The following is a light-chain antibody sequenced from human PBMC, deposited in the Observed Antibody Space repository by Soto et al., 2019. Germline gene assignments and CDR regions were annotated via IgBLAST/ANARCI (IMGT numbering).Light chain of an antibody. Sequence: DIVMTLSPRSMHPTPGEPAYIYCSPRESLLHSNGYNYLDWHLQKPGQSPQLLIYLGSNRASGVHDRFSGSGSGTDFTLKISRVEAEDVGVYYCMPALQTPTFGQGTKVDIK. CDR1: ESLLHSNGYNY. CDR2: LGS. CDR3: MPALQTPT. J-gene: IGKJ1*01. V-gene: IGKV2-28*01.